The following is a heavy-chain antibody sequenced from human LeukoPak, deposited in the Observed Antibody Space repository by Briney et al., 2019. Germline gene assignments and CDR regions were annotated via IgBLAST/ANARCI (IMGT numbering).Heavy chain of an antibody. V-gene: IGHV3-66*01. Sequence: GGSLRLSCAASGFTASSNYMSWIRQAPGKGLEWVSVIYSSGSTYYADSVKGRFTISRDNSQNTLYLQMNTLRIEDTAVYYCTRGQTNPFDYWGQGTLVTVSS. CDR2: IYSSGST. CDR1: GFTASSNY. CDR3: TRGQTNPFDY. D-gene: IGHD1-14*01. J-gene: IGHJ4*02.